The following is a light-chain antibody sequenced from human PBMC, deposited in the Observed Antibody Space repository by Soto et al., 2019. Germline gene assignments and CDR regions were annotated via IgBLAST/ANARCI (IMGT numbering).Light chain of an antibody. CDR3: QQYITFPYT. CDR2: DAS. CDR1: QTISSW. V-gene: IGKV1-5*01. J-gene: IGKJ2*01. Sequence: DIQMTQSPSTLSASVGDRVTITCRASQTISSWLAWYQQKPGKAPDLLIYDASSLQDGVPSRFSGRGSGTEFTLTISSLQPDDFATYFCQQYITFPYTFGQGPKLEIK.